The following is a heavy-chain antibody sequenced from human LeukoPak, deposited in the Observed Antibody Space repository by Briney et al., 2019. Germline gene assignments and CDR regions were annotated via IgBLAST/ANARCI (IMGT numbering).Heavy chain of an antibody. Sequence: PGGSLRLSCAASGSTFTRSATSWVRQAPGKGLEWVSAFSGGGDTYYADSVKGRFTISRDTSKNTLYLQMNSLSAEDTAVYYCAKEGLRYFDFDFWGQGTLVTVSS. CDR2: FSGGGDT. CDR1: GSTFTRSA. J-gene: IGHJ4*02. CDR3: AKEGLRYFDFDF. D-gene: IGHD3-9*01. V-gene: IGHV3-23*01.